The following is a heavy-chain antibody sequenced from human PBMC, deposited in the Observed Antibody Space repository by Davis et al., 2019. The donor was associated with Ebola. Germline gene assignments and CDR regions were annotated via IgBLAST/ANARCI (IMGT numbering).Heavy chain of an antibody. CDR3: ARGAGRLVAATFDS. CDR2: IYRSGNT. D-gene: IGHD2-15*01. J-gene: IGHJ4*02. V-gene: IGHV4-30-2*01. Sequence: SETLSLTCTVSGGSISSSIYSWSWIRQPPGKGLEWIGYIYRSGNTYYNPSLKSRVIISLDRSKNHFPLKLTSVTAADTAVYYCARGAGRLVAATFDSWGQGTLVTVSS. CDR1: GGSISSSIYS.